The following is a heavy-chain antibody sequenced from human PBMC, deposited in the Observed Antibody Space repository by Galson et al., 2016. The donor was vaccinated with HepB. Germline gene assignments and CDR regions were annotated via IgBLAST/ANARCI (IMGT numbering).Heavy chain of an antibody. Sequence: SVKVSCKASGYTFTSFGISWVRQAPGQGLEWIGWVSPYNRDTYYVQKFQDRLTMTTYRSTSSAFMELTSLRSDDTAVYYCSRDRGDRGWWEAIDFWGQGTMVTVSS. CDR2: VSPYNRDT. CDR3: SRDRGDRGWWEAIDF. D-gene: IGHD2-21*01. V-gene: IGHV1-18*01. CDR1: GYTFTSFG. J-gene: IGHJ3*01.